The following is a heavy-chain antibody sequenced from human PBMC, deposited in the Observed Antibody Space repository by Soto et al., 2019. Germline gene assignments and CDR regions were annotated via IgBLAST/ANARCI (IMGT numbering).Heavy chain of an antibody. Sequence: GASVKVSCKASGYTFTSYGISWVRQAPGQGLEWMGWISAYNGNTNYAQKLQGRVTMTTDTSTSTAYMELRSLRSDDTAVYYCARTWLRFLEWLPKRFDPWGQGTLVTVSS. CDR2: ISAYNGNT. CDR3: ARTWLRFLEWLPKRFDP. D-gene: IGHD3-3*01. CDR1: GYTFTSYG. J-gene: IGHJ5*02. V-gene: IGHV1-18*01.